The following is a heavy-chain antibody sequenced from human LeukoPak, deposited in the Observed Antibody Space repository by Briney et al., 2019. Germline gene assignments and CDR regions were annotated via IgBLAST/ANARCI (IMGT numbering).Heavy chain of an antibody. CDR3: ARDQSRDGYTY. Sequence: SETLSLTCTVSGGSISSYYWSWIRQPPGKGLEWIGYIYHRGSANYNPSLKSRVAISLDTSKNQFSLRLSSVTAADTAVYYCARDQSRDGYTYWGQGTLVTVSS. D-gene: IGHD5-24*01. CDR1: GGSISSYY. CDR2: IYHRGSA. V-gene: IGHV4-59*01. J-gene: IGHJ4*02.